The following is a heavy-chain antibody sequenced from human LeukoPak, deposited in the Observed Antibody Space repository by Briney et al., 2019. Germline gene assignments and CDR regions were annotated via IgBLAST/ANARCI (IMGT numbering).Heavy chain of an antibody. CDR3: ARDGDTVLTRGYYYYMDV. Sequence: GGSLRVSCAASGFTFSSYTMNWVRQAPGKGPEWVSSITSSSSYIHYADSVKGRFTISRDNARNSLYLQMNSLRAEDTALYYCARDGDTVLTRGYYYYMDVWGKGTTVTVSS. J-gene: IGHJ6*03. D-gene: IGHD4-23*01. CDR1: GFTFSSYT. CDR2: ITSSSSYI. V-gene: IGHV3-21*01.